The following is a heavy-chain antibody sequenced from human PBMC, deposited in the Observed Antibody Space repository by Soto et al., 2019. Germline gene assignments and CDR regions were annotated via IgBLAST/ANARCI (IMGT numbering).Heavy chain of an antibody. Sequence: GGSLRLSCAASGFTFSDYYMSWIRQAPGKGLEWVSYISSSGSTIYYADSVKGRFTISRDNAKNSLYLQMNSLRAEDTAVYYCARPQTDSSSWYETNYYYYYMDVWGKGTTVTVSS. J-gene: IGHJ6*03. CDR1: GFTFSDYY. V-gene: IGHV3-11*01. CDR2: ISSSGSTI. CDR3: ARPQTDSSSWYETNYYYYYMDV. D-gene: IGHD6-13*01.